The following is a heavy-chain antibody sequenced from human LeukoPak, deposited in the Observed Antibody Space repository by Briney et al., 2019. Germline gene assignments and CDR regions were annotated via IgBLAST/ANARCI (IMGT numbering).Heavy chain of an antibody. CDR3: ARDASAGDYGDYGEYNWFDP. CDR2: ISSSSSTI. D-gene: IGHD4-17*01. V-gene: IGHV3-48*01. CDR1: GFTFSSYS. Sequence: GGSLRLSCAASGFTFSSYSMNWVRQAPGKGLEWVSYISSSSSTIYYADSVKGRFTISRDNAKNSLYLQMNSLRAEDTAVYYCARDASAGDYGDYGEYNWFDPWGQGTLVTVSS. J-gene: IGHJ5*02.